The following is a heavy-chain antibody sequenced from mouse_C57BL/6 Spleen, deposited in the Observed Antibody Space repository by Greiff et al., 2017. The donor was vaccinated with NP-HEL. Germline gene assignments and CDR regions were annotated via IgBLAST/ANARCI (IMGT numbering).Heavy chain of an antibody. CDR3: ARDRRSTD. J-gene: IGHJ3*01. CDR2: ISDGGSYT. CDR1: GFTFSSYA. D-gene: IGHD5-1*01. V-gene: IGHV5-4*01. Sequence: EVQRVESGGGLVKPGGSLKLSCAASGFTFSSYAMSWVRQTPEQRLEWVATISDGGSYTYYPDNVKGRFTISGDNAKNNLYLQLSHLKSEDTAMYYCARDRRSTDWGQGTLVTVSA.